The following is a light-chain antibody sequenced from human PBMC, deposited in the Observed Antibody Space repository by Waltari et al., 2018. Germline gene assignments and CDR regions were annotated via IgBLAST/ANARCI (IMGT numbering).Light chain of an antibody. CDR3: QQYKNWPPLT. J-gene: IGKJ4*01. CDR2: DAS. V-gene: IGKV3-15*01. Sequence: EIVMTQSPATLSVSPGERATLSCRASQIVSTNLAWYQHKPGQAPRLLIYDASTRATGIPPRFSGSGSGTEFTLTISSLQPEDFAVYYCQQYKNWPPLTFGGGTKVEIK. CDR1: QIVSTN.